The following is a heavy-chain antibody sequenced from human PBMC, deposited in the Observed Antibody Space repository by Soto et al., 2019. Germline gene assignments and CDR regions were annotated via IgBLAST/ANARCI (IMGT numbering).Heavy chain of an antibody. CDR1: GGTFSSYT. D-gene: IGHD4-4*01. CDR2: IIPILGIA. J-gene: IGHJ6*03. CDR3: ASLPTVTTNAYYYYMDV. V-gene: IGHV1-69*02. Sequence: ASVKVSCKASGGTFSSYTISWVRQAPGQGLEWMGRIIPILGIANYAQKFQGRVTITADKSTSTAYMELSSLRSEDTAVYYCASLPTVTTNAYYYYMDVWGKGTTVTVSS.